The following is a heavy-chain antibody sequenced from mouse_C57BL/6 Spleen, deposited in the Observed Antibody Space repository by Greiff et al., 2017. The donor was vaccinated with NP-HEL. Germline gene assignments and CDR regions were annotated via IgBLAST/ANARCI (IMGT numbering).Heavy chain of an antibody. D-gene: IGHD2-5*01. V-gene: IGHV1-15*01. CDR1: GYTFTDYE. Sequence: QVQLQQSGAELVRPGASVTLSCKASGYTFTDYEMHWVKQTPVHGLAWIGAIDPETGGTAYNQKFKGKAILTADKSSSTAYMELRSLTSEDSAVYYCTSYYSNYLFAYWGQGTLVTVSA. CDR2: IDPETGGT. CDR3: TSYYSNYLFAY. J-gene: IGHJ3*01.